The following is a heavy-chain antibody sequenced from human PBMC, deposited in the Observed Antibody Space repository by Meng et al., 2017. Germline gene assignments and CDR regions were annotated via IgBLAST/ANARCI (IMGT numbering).Heavy chain of an antibody. CDR1: GFTFSSYE. V-gene: IGHV3-48*03. CDR2: ISSSGSTI. D-gene: IGHD6-13*01. J-gene: IGHJ4*02. CDR3: ARGKEIAAAGFYFDY. Sequence: GESLKISCAASGFTFSSYEMNWVRQAPGKGLEWVSYISSSGSTIYYADSVKGRFTISRDNAKNSLYLQMNSLRAEDTAVYYCARGKEIAAAGFYFDYWGQGTLVTVSS.